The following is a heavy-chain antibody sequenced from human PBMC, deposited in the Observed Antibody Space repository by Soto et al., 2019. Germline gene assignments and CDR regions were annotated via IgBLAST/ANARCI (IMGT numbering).Heavy chain of an antibody. Sequence: QVQLVESGGGVVQPGRSLRLSCAASGFTFSSYGMHWVRQAPGKGLEWVAVISYDGSNKYYADSVKGRFTISRDNSKNTLYLQMNSLRAEDTAVYYCAKMDYYGSGSYGLAFDIWGQGTTVTVSS. CDR2: ISYDGSNK. D-gene: IGHD3-10*01. CDR3: AKMDYYGSGSYGLAFDI. J-gene: IGHJ3*02. CDR1: GFTFSSYG. V-gene: IGHV3-30*18.